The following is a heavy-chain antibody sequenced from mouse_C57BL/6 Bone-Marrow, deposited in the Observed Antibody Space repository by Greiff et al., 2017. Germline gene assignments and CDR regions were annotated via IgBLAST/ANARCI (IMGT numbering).Heavy chain of an antibody. J-gene: IGHJ1*03. CDR3: ARDQGITTVVATDWYFDV. CDR2: IYYSGTI. CDR1: GISITTGNYR. D-gene: IGHD1-1*01. V-gene: IGHV3-5*01. Sequence: EVQGVESGPGLVKPSQTVFLTCTVTGISITTGNYRWSWIRQFPGNKLEWIGYIYYSGTITYNPSLTSRTTITRDTPKNQFFLEMNSLTAEDTATYYCARDQGITTVVATDWYFDVWGTGTTVTVSS.